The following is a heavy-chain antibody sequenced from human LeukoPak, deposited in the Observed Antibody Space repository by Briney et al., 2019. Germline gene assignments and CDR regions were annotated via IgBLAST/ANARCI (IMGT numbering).Heavy chain of an antibody. J-gene: IGHJ4*02. CDR1: GYTFTGYY. D-gene: IGHD4-17*01. Sequence: ASVKVSCKASGYTFTGYYMHWVRQAPGQGLEWMGWINPNSGGTNYAQKFQGRVTMTRDMSTSTVYMELSSLRSEDTAVYYCARGFHYGDYEVYWGQGTLVAVSS. V-gene: IGHV1-2*02. CDR2: INPNSGGT. CDR3: ARGFHYGDYEVY.